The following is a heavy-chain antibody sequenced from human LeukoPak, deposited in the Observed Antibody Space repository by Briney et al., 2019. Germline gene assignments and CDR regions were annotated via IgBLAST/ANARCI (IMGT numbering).Heavy chain of an antibody. CDR2: INTANDDT. CDR3: AREAGTGYSPFFSY. D-gene: IGHD3-9*01. CDR1: GYTFTSYA. V-gene: IGHV1-3*03. J-gene: IGHJ4*02. Sequence: GASMKVSCKASGYTFTSYALHWVRQAPGQRLEWMGWINTANDDTKYSPEFQGRVTISTDTSASTAYMELSSLRSEDMAVYYCAREAGTGYSPFFSYWGQGTLVTVSS.